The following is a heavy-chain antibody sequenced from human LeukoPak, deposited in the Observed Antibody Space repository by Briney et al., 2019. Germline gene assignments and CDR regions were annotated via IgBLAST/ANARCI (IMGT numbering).Heavy chain of an antibody. D-gene: IGHD3-22*01. CDR3: AKGSGYNFDY. J-gene: IGHJ4*02. CDR1: GFTFSSYG. CDR2: ISYDGSNK. Sequence: GRSLRLSCAASGFTFSSYGVHWVRQAPGKGLEWVAVISYDGSNKYYADSVKGRFTISRDNSKNTLYLQMNSLRAEDTAVYYCAKGSGYNFDYWGQGTLVTVSS. V-gene: IGHV3-30*18.